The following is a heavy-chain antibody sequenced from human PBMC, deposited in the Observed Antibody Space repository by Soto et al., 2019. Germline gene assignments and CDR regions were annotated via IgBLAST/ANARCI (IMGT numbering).Heavy chain of an antibody. D-gene: IGHD3-22*01. J-gene: IGHJ1*01. V-gene: IGHV3-23*01. CDR1: GFTFSSYA. Sequence: PVGSLRLSCAASGFTFSSYAMSWVRQAPGKGLEWVSAISGSGGSTYYADSVKGRFTISRDNSKNTLYLQMNSLRAEDTAVYYCAKHHYYDSSGYYYLQGYFQHWGQGTLVTVSS. CDR3: AKHHYYDSSGYYYLQGYFQH. CDR2: ISGSGGST.